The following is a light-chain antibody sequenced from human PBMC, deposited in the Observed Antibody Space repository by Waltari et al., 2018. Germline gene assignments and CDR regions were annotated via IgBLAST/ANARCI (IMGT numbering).Light chain of an antibody. V-gene: IGLV1-44*01. CDR3: ATWDDSLSGRV. CDR2: ANY. Sequence: QSVLTQPPSTSGTPGQTVTISCSGSTSNFGTNTVTWYQLLPGTAPKTVIFANYHRPSGVPDRFSASKSGTSASLVISGLQSEDEADYFCATWDDSLSGRVFGGGTKVTVL. J-gene: IGLJ3*02. CDR1: TSNFGTNT.